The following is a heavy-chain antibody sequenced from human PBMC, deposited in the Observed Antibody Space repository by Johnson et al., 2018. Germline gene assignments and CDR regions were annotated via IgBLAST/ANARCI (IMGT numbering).Heavy chain of an antibody. CDR1: GFTFDDYA. CDR2: ISWNSGSI. D-gene: IGHD6-19*01. V-gene: IGHV3-9*01. CDR3: AKGRGRWGIAVEVAFDI. J-gene: IGHJ3*02. Sequence: EVQLVESGGGLVQPGRSLRLSCAASGFTFDDYAMHWVRQAPGKGLEWVSGISWNSGSIGYADYVKGRFTISRDNAKNSLYLQMNSLRAGDTALYYCAKGRGRWGIAVEVAFDIWGQGTMVTVSS.